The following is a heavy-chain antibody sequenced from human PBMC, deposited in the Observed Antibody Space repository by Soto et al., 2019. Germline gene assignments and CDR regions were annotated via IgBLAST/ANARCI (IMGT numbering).Heavy chain of an antibody. CDR2: IYFRGNT. V-gene: IGHV4-39*01. J-gene: IGHJ4*02. CDR3: ARLEGLATISYYFDF. D-gene: IGHD3-9*01. Sequence: QLQLQESGPGLVKPSETLSLTCSVSGDSINSDKYYWGWIRQPPGKGLEWIGSIYFRGNTYYNPALQTRVTLSLDKSKSQFSLKLNSVTAADSAVYFCARLEGLATISYYFDFWGQGALVTASS. CDR1: GDSINSDKYY.